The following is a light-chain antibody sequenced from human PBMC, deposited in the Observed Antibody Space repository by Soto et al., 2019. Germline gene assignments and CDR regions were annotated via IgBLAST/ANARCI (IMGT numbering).Light chain of an antibody. Sequence: QAASVSGSPGQSITISCTGTSSDVGGYNYVSWYQQHPGKAPKLMIYEVSNRPSGVSNRFSGSKSGNTASLTISGLQAEDEADYYCSSYTSSSTVVFGGGTKLTVL. CDR1: SSDVGGYNY. V-gene: IGLV2-14*01. CDR3: SSYTSSSTVV. CDR2: EVS. J-gene: IGLJ2*01.